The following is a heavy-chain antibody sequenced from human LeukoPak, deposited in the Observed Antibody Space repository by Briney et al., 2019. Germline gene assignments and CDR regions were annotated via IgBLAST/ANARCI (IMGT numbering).Heavy chain of an antibody. V-gene: IGHV5-51*01. CDR1: GYSFTSNW. D-gene: IGHD5-24*01. CDR2: IHPGDSDT. J-gene: IGHJ4*02. Sequence: PGESLKVSCKGSGYSFTSNWIGWVRQMPGKGLEYMGIIHPGDSDTRYSPSFQGQVTISVDRSSSTAYIQWSRLKASDTAMYYCATHPGGLQSGFDNWGQGTLVTVSS. CDR3: ATHPGGLQSGFDN.